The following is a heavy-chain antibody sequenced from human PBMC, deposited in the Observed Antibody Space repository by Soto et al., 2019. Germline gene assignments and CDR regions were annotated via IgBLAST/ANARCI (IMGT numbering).Heavy chain of an antibody. V-gene: IGHV4-39*01. Sequence: SETLSLTCTVSGGSISSGSYFWGWIRQPPGKGLEWIGGMHYSGTTYYSPSLKSRVTISGDTSKNYFSLKLSSVAAADTAVYYCARQGYTSGRVNWFDPWGQGTLVTVSS. CDR2: MHYSGTT. CDR1: GGSISSGSYF. CDR3: ARQGYTSGRVNWFDP. D-gene: IGHD5-18*01. J-gene: IGHJ5*02.